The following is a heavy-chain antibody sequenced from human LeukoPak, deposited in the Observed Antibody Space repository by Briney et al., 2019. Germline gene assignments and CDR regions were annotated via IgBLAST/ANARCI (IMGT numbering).Heavy chain of an antibody. CDR2: IRYDGSNE. Sequence: GGSLRLSCAASGFTFSSYGMNWVRQAPGKGLEWVAFIRYDGSNEYYADSVKGRFSISRDSSKNSLHLQMNSLRAEDPAVYYCAKESQLSYSGTFYIDYWGQGTLVTVSS. V-gene: IGHV3-30*02. CDR3: AKESQLSYSGTFYIDY. CDR1: GFTFSSYG. J-gene: IGHJ4*02. D-gene: IGHD1-26*01.